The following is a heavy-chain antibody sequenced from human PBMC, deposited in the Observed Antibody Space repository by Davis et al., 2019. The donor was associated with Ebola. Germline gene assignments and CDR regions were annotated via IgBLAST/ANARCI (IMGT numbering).Heavy chain of an antibody. CDR3: AKDKGFTGGMEIDY. J-gene: IGHJ4*02. V-gene: IGHV3-11*05. D-gene: IGHD1-1*01. Sequence: GESLKISCAASGFIVSDYYMSWIRQAPGKGLEWVSYFSSSSSYTNNADSVKGRFTISRDNAKNSLYLQMNSLRTEDTALYYCAKDKGFTGGMEIDYWGQGTLVTVSS. CDR1: GFIVSDYY. CDR2: FSSSSSYT.